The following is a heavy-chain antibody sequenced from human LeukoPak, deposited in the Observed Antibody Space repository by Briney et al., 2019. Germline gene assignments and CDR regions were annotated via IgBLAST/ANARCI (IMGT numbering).Heavy chain of an antibody. CDR1: RYTFTDYY. Sequence: ASVKVSCKASRYTFTDYYIHWVRQAPGQGLEWMGWIHPNSGGTKYAQKFQGRVTMTRDTSISTAYMELRSLRSDDTAVYYCARAGIYDSSGYYSPAEYFQHWGQGTLVTVSS. V-gene: IGHV1-2*02. CDR2: IHPNSGGT. J-gene: IGHJ1*01. CDR3: ARAGIYDSSGYYSPAEYFQH. D-gene: IGHD3-22*01.